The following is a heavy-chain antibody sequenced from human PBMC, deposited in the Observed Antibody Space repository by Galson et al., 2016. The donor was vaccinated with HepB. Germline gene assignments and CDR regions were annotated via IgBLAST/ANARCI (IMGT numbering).Heavy chain of an antibody. V-gene: IGHV5-51*01. CDR2: IYPGDSDT. CDR1: GYTFTRHW. Sequence: QSGAEVKKSGESLKISCKGSGYTFTRHWIGWVRQLPGKGLEWMGTIYPGDSDTKYSPSFQGQVTISVDKSINTAYLQWSSLKTSDTGMYYCARGMTEGCDYWGQGTLVSVSS. D-gene: IGHD3-10*01. CDR3: ARGMTEGCDY. J-gene: IGHJ4*02.